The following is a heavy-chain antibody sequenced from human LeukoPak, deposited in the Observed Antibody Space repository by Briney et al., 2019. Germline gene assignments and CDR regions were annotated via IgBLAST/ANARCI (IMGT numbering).Heavy chain of an antibody. V-gene: IGHV3-7*01. Sequence: PGGSLRLSCAASGFTFSSYWMSWVRQAPGKGLEWVANIKEDGSEKNYVDSVKGRFTISRENVKNSLYLQMNSLRAEDTAAYYCARDRGYSTFDYWGQGTLVTVSS. CDR2: IKEDGSEK. CDR1: GFTFSSYW. CDR3: ARDRGYSTFDY. D-gene: IGHD4-23*01. J-gene: IGHJ4*02.